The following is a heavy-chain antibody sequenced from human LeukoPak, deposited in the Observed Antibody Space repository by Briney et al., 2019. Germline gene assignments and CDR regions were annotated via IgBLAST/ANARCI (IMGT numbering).Heavy chain of an antibody. J-gene: IGHJ4*02. Sequence: GGSLRLSCAASGITFSSYAMSWVRQAPGKGLGWVSATSGSGTTTYYEDSVKGRFTISRDNSQNTLYLQMNSLRAEDTAVYYCAKGSDSSAWTLFDYWGQGTLVTVSS. CDR2: TSGSGTTT. CDR3: AKGSDSSAWTLFDY. CDR1: GITFSSYA. V-gene: IGHV3-23*01. D-gene: IGHD6-25*01.